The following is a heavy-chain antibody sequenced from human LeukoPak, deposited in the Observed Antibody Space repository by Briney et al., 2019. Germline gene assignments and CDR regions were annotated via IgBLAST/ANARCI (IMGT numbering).Heavy chain of an antibody. D-gene: IGHD1-1*01. CDR2: IIPIFGTA. Sequence: SVKVSCKASGYTFTSYGISWVRQAPGQGLEWMGGIIPIFGTANYAQKFQGRVTITADESTSTAYMELSSLRSEDTAVYYCAREGTVQLERRGGYYYYMDVWGKGTTVTISS. J-gene: IGHJ6*03. CDR3: AREGTVQLERRGGYYYYMDV. V-gene: IGHV1-69*13. CDR1: GYTFTSYG.